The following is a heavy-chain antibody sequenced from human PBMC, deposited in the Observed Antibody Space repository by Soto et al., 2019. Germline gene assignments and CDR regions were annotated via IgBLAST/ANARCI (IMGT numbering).Heavy chain of an antibody. J-gene: IGHJ4*02. CDR3: ATVAYSYGHYYFDY. CDR1: GYTLTELS. V-gene: IGHV1-24*01. D-gene: IGHD5-18*01. Sequence: ASVKVSCKVSGYTLTELSMHWVRQAPGKGLEWMGGFDPEDGETIYAQKFQGRVTMTEDTSTDTAYMELSSLRSEDTAVYYCATVAYSYGHYYFDYWGQGTLVTVSS. CDR2: FDPEDGET.